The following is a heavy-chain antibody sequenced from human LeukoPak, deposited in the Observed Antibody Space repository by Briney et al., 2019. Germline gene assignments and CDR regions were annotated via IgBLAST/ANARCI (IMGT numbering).Heavy chain of an antibody. Sequence: GESLKISCKGSGYSFTSYWIGWVRQMPGKGLEWMGIIYPGDSDTRYSPSFQGQVTISADKSISTAYLQWSSLKALDTATYYCARAFGRLRFLEWLLNFDYWGQGTLVTVSS. CDR2: IYPGDSDT. J-gene: IGHJ4*02. CDR1: GYSFTSYW. D-gene: IGHD3-3*01. V-gene: IGHV5-51*01. CDR3: ARAFGRLRFLEWLLNFDY.